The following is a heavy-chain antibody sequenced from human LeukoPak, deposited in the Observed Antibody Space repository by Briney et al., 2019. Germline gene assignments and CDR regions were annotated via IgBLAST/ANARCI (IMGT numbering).Heavy chain of an antibody. CDR1: GGSISSSSYY. Sequence: SETLSLTCTVSGGSISSSSYYWGWIRQPPGKGLEWIGSIYYSGSTYYNPSLKSRVTISVDTSKNQFSLKLSSVTAADTAVYYCARGITIFGVVTRPDYWGQGTLVTVSS. CDR3: ARGITIFGVVTRPDY. V-gene: IGHV4-39*01. D-gene: IGHD3-3*01. CDR2: IYYSGST. J-gene: IGHJ4*02.